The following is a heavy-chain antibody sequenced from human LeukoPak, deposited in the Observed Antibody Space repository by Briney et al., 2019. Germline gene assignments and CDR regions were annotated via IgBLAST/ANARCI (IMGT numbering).Heavy chain of an antibody. CDR1: SGSISTSNYY. CDR2: IFYSGST. CDR3: ARRPSTMVRGVIRYYYYYMDV. V-gene: IGHV4-39*07. J-gene: IGHJ6*03. Sequence: SETLSLTCTVSSGSISTSNYYWGWVHQPPGKALEWIGNIFYSGSTYYSPSLKSRVTISLDTSKNQFSLKLSSVTAADTAVYYCARRPSTMVRGVIRYYYYYMDVWGKGTTVTISS. D-gene: IGHD3-10*01.